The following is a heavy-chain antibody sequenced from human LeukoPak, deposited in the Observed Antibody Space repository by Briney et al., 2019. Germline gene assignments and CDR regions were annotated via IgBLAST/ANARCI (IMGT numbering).Heavy chain of an antibody. CDR3: ARDSSGWYRSNWFDP. V-gene: IGHV1-69*06. CDR2: IIPIFGTA. Sequence: SVKVSCKASGGTFSSYAISWVRQAPGQGLGWRGGIIPIFGTANYAQKFQGRVTITADKSTSTAYMELSSLRSEDTAVYYCARDSSGWYRSNWFDPWGQGTLVTVSS. D-gene: IGHD6-19*01. J-gene: IGHJ5*02. CDR1: GGTFSSYA.